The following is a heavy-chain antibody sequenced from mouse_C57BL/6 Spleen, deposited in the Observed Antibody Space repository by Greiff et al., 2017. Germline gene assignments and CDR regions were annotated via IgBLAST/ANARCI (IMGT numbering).Heavy chain of an antibody. V-gene: IGHV1-52*01. CDR1: GYTFTSYW. Sequence: VQLQQPGAELVRPGSSVKLSCKASGYTFTSYWMHWVKQRPIQGLEWIGNIDPSDSETHYNQKFKDKATLTVDKSSSTAYMQLSSLTSEDSAVYYCACYYYGSSYYAMDYWGQGTSVTVSS. CDR3: ACYYYGSSYYAMDY. D-gene: IGHD1-1*01. J-gene: IGHJ4*01. CDR2: IDPSDSET.